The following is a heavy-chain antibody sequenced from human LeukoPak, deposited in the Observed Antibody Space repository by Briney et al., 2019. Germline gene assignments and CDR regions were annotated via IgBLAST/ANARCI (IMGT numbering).Heavy chain of an antibody. V-gene: IGHV1-18*01. J-gene: IGHJ6*03. CDR3: ARAGYCSGGSCFLWGGYYYYYMDV. CDR2: ISAYNGNT. D-gene: IGHD2-15*01. Sequence: ASVKVSCKASGYTFTSYGISWVRQAPGQGLEWMGWISAYNGNTNYAQKLQGRVTMTTDTSTSTAYMELRSLRSDDTAVYYCARAGYCSGGSCFLWGGYYYYYMDVWGKGTTVTVSS. CDR1: GYTFTSYG.